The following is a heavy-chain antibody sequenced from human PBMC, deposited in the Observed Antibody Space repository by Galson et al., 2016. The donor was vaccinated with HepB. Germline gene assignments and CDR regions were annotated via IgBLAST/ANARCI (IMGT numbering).Heavy chain of an antibody. D-gene: IGHD3-10*01. J-gene: IGHJ4*02. CDR3: ARKYHGSGSYRY. V-gene: IGHV4-34*12. CDR1: GESFSRYY. Sequence: ETLSLTCAVYGESFSRYYWSWIRQPPGKGLEWIGEIFHSGSTNYNPSLKSRVTISVDTSKNQFSLRLSSVTAADTAVYYCARKYHGSGSYRYWGQGNLVTVSS. CDR2: IFHSGST.